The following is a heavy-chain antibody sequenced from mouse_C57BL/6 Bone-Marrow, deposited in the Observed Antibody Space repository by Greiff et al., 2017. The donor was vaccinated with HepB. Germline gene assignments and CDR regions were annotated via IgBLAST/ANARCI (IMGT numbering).Heavy chain of an antibody. D-gene: IGHD1-1*01. CDR2: INPNNGGT. J-gene: IGHJ3*01. V-gene: IGHV1-18*01. CDR1: GYTFTDYN. Sequence: DVKLQESGPELVKPGASVKIPCKASGYTFTDYNMDWVKQSHGKSLEWIGDINPNNGGTIYNQKFKGKATLTVDKSSSTAYMELRSLTSEDTAVYYCARGDYYYGSSPAWFAYWGQGTLVTVSA. CDR3: ARGDYYYGSSPAWFAY.